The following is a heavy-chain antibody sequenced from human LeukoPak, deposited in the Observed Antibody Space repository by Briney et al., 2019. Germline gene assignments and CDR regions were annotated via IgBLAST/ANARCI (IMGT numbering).Heavy chain of an antibody. CDR1: GFTFSTYS. Sequence: GGSLRLSCAASGFTFSTYSMNWVRQAPGKGLEWVSYISGSSDTIYYADSVKGRFTISRHNGKDSLYLQMNSLRAEDTAVYYCARGGVWQAFWSGNSDYWGQGTLVTVSS. V-gene: IGHV3-48*01. CDR2: ISGSSDTI. D-gene: IGHD3-3*01. CDR3: ARGGVWQAFWSGNSDY. J-gene: IGHJ4*02.